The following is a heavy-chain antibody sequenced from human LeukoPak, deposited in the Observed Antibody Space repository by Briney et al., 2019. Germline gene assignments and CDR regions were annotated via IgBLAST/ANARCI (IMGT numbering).Heavy chain of an antibody. CDR1: GGSISGYY. CDR2: IYTSGST. CDR3: AREGNIIRFLND. V-gene: IGHV4-4*07. Sequence: SETLSLTCTVSGGSISGYYWSWIRRPAGKGLEWIGRIYTSGSTNYNPSLKSRVTMSVDTSKNQFSLKLTSVTAADTAVYYCAREGNIIRFLNDWGQGTLVTVSS. D-gene: IGHD3-3*01. J-gene: IGHJ4*02.